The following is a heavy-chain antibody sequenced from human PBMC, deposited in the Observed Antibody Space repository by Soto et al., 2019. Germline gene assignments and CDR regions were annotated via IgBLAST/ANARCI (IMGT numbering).Heavy chain of an antibody. CDR1: GGTFSSYA. CDR3: ASNGYYGSGSYCHAPSCGGMEV. J-gene: IGHJ6*02. V-gene: IGHV1-69*13. D-gene: IGHD3-10*01. Sequence: GASVKVSCKASGGTFSSYAISWVRQAPGQGLEWMGGIIPIFGTANYAQKFQGRVTITADESTSTAYMELSSLRSEDTAVYYCASNGYYGSGSYCHAPSCGGMEVWGQGSTVTVSS. CDR2: IIPIFGTA.